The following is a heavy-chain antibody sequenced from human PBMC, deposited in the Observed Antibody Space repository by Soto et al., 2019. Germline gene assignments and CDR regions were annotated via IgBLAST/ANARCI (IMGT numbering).Heavy chain of an antibody. CDR2: ISYDGSNK. CDR1: GFTFSSYA. D-gene: IGHD3-22*01. CDR3: ARDGPLDYYDSSGLFDY. J-gene: IGHJ4*02. Sequence: GSLRLSCAASGFTFSSYAMHWVRQAPGKGLEWVAVISYDGSNKYYADSVKGRFTISRDNSKNTLYLQMNSLRAEDTAVYYCARDGPLDYYDSSGLFDYWGQGTLVTVSS. V-gene: IGHV3-30-3*01.